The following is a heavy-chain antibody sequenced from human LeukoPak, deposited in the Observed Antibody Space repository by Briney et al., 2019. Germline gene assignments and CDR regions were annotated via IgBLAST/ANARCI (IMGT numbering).Heavy chain of an antibody. CDR1: GYSISSGYY. J-gene: IGHJ6*03. CDR3: ARLWYYGSGSFYYMDV. CDR2: IYHSGST. V-gene: IGHV4-38-2*02. Sequence: SETLSLTCTVSGYSISSGYYWGWIRQPPGKGLEWIGSIYHSGSTYYNPSLKSRVTISVDTSKNQFSLKLSSVTAADTAVYYCARLWYYGSGSFYYMDVWGKGTTVTVSS. D-gene: IGHD3-10*01.